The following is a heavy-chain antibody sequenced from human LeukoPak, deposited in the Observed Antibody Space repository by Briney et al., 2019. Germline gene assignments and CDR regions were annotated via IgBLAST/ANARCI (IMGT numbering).Heavy chain of an antibody. V-gene: IGHV3-23*01. CDR1: GFTFSTFA. D-gene: IGHD6-13*01. Sequence: PGGSLRLSCAASGFTFSTFAMIWVRQPPGKGLEWVSSIFPSGGEIHYADSVRGRFTISRDNSKSTLSLQMNSLRAEDTAVYYCARGEDGIAAAWGQGTLVTVSS. CDR3: ARGEDGIAAA. CDR2: IFPSGGEI. J-gene: IGHJ4*02.